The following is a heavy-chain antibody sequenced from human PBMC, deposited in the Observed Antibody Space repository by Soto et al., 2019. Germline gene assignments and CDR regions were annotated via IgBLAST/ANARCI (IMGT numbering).Heavy chain of an antibody. J-gene: IGHJ5*01. Sequence: LSLTCTVSGGSISSGGYSWTWIRQHPGKGLEWIGYIYYSGSTYFNPSLKSRLNISIDTSRNQFSLKLSSVTAADTAIYYCAREEATRIERRFDSWGQGTLVTVSS. V-gene: IGHV4-31*03. CDR3: AREEATRIERRFDS. CDR2: IYYSGST. D-gene: IGHD6-6*01. CDR1: GGSISSGGYS.